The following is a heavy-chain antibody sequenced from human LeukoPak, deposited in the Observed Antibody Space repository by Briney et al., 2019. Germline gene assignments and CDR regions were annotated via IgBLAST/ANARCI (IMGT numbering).Heavy chain of an antibody. D-gene: IGHD3-10*01. CDR1: GFTFSRFP. Sequence: GGSLRLSCAASGFTFSRFPMHWVRQAPGKGPEWVAVISYDGSDKYYADSVKGRFTISRDMSKNTLYMQMNSLRAEDTAVYYCARNFHEGSGTHIYDFDYCGQGTLVTVSS. CDR3: ARNFHEGSGTHIYDFDY. CDR2: ISYDGSDK. V-gene: IGHV3-30-3*01. J-gene: IGHJ4*02.